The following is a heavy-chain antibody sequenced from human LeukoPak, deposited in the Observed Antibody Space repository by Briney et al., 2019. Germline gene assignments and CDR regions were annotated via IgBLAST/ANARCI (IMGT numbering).Heavy chain of an antibody. Sequence: PGGSLRLSCAASGFTFSYYGMHWVRQAPGKGLEWVAVISYDGSNKYYVDSVMGRFTISRDNSENRLYLQMNSLRPEDTAVYYCAKGLWGQTSDYIDFWGQGTLVTVSS. J-gene: IGHJ4*02. V-gene: IGHV3-30*18. D-gene: IGHD3-16*01. CDR1: GFTFSYYG. CDR3: AKGLWGQTSDYIDF. CDR2: ISYDGSNK.